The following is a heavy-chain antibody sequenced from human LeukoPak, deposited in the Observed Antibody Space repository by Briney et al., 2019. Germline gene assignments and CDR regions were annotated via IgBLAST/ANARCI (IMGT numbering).Heavy chain of an antibody. Sequence: GGSLRLSCAASGFTFSSYAMSWVRQAPGKGLEWVSAISGSGSNTYYADSVKGRFTISRDNSKNTLYLQMSTLRTEDTAVYYCAKEPQIDRRPDYWGQGTLVTVSS. CDR1: GFTFSSYA. J-gene: IGHJ4*02. CDR2: ISGSGSNT. CDR3: AKEPQIDRRPDY. D-gene: IGHD3-22*01. V-gene: IGHV3-23*01.